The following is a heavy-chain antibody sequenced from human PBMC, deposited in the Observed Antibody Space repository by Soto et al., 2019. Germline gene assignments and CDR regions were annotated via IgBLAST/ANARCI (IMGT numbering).Heavy chain of an antibody. D-gene: IGHD2-2*01. J-gene: IGHJ6*02. CDR3: ARGNIVVVPGHVPRYHYYGMDV. V-gene: IGHV1-18*01. CDR1: GYTFTNYG. Sequence: QVHLVQSGAEVKQPGASVKISCKASGYTFTNYGINWVRQAPGQGLEWMGWISAYNGNTNYAQKVQGRVTMTTDTSTSTAYMDLRSLRSDDTAVYYCARGNIVVVPGHVPRYHYYGMDVWGQGTTVTVSS. CDR2: ISAYNGNT.